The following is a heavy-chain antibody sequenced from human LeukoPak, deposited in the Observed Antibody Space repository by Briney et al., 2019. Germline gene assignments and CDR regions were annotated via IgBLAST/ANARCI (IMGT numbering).Heavy chain of an antibody. CDR2: IHYSGST. D-gene: IGHD6-19*01. CDR3: ARDQRGVYSSGWLDY. Sequence: SETLSLTCTVSGGSISTNYWSWIRQPPGKGLESIGYIHYSGSTNYNPSLKSRVTISLDMSKNQFSLKLNSVTAADTAVYYCARDQRGVYSSGWLDYWGQGTLVTVSS. J-gene: IGHJ4*02. V-gene: IGHV4-59*01. CDR1: GGSISTNY.